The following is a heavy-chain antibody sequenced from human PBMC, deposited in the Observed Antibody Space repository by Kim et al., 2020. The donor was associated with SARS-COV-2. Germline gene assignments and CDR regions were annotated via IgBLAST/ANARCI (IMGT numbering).Heavy chain of an antibody. Sequence: NYSRALKSRVTISVDTSKNQFSLMLSSVTAADTAVYLCARGGMGATDLDYWGQGTLVTVSS. CDR3: ARGGMGATDLDY. J-gene: IGHJ4*02. V-gene: IGHV4-59*09. D-gene: IGHD1-26*01.